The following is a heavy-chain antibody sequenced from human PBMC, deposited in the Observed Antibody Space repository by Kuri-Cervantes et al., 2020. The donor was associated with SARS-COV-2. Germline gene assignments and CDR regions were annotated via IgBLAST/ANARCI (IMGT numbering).Heavy chain of an antibody. CDR1: GFTFSSYD. CDR3: ARDLGGPRFGGMDV. J-gene: IGHJ6*02. D-gene: IGHD3-16*01. Sequence: GGSLRLSCAASGFTFSSYDMHWVRQATGKGLEWVSAIGTAGDTYYPGSVKGRFTISRENAKNSLYLQMNSLRAGDTAVYYCARDLGGPRFGGMDVCGQGTTVTVSS. V-gene: IGHV3-13*01. CDR2: IGTAGDT.